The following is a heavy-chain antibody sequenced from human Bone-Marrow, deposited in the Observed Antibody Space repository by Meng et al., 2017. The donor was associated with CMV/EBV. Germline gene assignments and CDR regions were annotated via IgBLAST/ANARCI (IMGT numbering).Heavy chain of an antibody. CDR2: IHPNSGNT. V-gene: IGHV1-8*03. CDR1: GYTFTSYY. CDR3: ARGINGYSGYDWSDP. J-gene: IGHJ5*02. Sequence: ASVKVSCKASGYTFTSYYMHWVRQAPGQGLEWMGWIHPNSGNTGYAQKFQGRVTITRNTSISTAYMELSSLRSEDTAVYYCARGINGYSGYDWSDPWGQGTLVTVSS. D-gene: IGHD5-12*01.